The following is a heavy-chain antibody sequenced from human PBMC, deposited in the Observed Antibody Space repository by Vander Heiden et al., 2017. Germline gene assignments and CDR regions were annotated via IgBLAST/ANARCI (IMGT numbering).Heavy chain of an antibody. J-gene: IGHJ4*02. D-gene: IGHD6-19*01. CDR3: AKDPYSSGWYEVTRSGYFEY. Sequence: QGQLVESGGGVVQPGRSLRLSCAASGLTFSSYGMHGARRAPGKGLEWVAVISYDGSNKYYADSVKGRFTISRDNSKNTLYLQMNSLRPEDTAVYYCAKDPYSSGWYEVTRSGYFEYWGQGTLLTVSS. V-gene: IGHV3-30*18. CDR1: GLTFSSYG. CDR2: ISYDGSNK.